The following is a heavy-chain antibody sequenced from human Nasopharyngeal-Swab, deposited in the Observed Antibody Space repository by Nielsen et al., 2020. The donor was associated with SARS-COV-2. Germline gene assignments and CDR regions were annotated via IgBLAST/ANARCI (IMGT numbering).Heavy chain of an antibody. Sequence: ASVKVSCKVSGYTLTELSMHWVRQAPGKGLEWMGGFDPEDGETIYAQKFQGRVTMTEDTSTDTAYMELSSLRSEDTAVYYCATSPPMVVAGIWFDPLGQGTLVTVSS. CDR3: ATSPPMVVAGIWFDP. CDR1: GYTLTELS. D-gene: IGHD2-15*01. V-gene: IGHV1-24*01. CDR2: FDPEDGET. J-gene: IGHJ5*02.